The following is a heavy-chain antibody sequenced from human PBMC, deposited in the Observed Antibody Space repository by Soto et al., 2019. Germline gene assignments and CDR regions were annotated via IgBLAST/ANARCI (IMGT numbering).Heavy chain of an antibody. CDR2: ISYDGSNK. Sequence: QVQLVESGGGVVQPGRSLRLSCAASGFTFSSYAMHWVRQAPGKGLEWVAVISYDGSNKYYADSVKGRFTISRDNSXITLYLQMNSLRAEDPAVYYCARDRLEMATLLWFDPWGQGTLVTVSS. CDR1: GFTFSSYA. D-gene: IGHD5-12*01. V-gene: IGHV3-30-3*01. CDR3: ARDRLEMATLLWFDP. J-gene: IGHJ5*02.